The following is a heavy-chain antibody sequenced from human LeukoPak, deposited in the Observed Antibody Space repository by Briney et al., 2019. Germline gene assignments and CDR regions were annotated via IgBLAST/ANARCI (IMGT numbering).Heavy chain of an antibody. CDR3: ARGHCSSTSCYFAWFDP. Sequence: SETLSLTCAAYGGSFSGYYWSWIRQPPGKGLEWIGEINHSGSTNYNPSLKSRVTISVDTSKNQFSLKLSSVTAADTAVYYCARGHCSSTSCYFAWFDPWGQGTLVTVSS. CDR1: GGSFSGYY. V-gene: IGHV4-34*01. D-gene: IGHD2-2*01. CDR2: INHSGST. J-gene: IGHJ5*02.